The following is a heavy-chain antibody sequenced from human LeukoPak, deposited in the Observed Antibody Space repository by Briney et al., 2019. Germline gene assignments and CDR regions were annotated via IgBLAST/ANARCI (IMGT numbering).Heavy chain of an antibody. J-gene: IGHJ4*02. CDR3: ARGLSYFDY. CDR1: GFSVSSNP. Sequence: GGSLRLSCAASGFSVSSNPRTWVRQAPGKGREWVSVIYSGGNTYSADYVKGSFTISRDNSKNTLYLQMNSLRAEDTAVYYCARGLSYFDYWGQGTLVPVSS. V-gene: IGHV3-66*01. CDR2: IYSGGNT.